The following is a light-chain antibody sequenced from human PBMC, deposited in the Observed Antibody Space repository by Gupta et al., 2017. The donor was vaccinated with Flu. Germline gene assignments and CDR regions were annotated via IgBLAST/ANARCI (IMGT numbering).Light chain of an antibody. CDR3: CSYAGSYTQVV. J-gene: IGLJ2*01. Sequence: QSALTQPRSVSGSPGQSVTISCTGTSSDVGGYNYVSWYQQHPGKAPKLMSYDVSKRPSGVPDRFSGSKSGNTASLTISGLQAEDEADDYCCSYAGSYTQVVFGGGTKLTGL. CDR2: DVS. CDR1: SSDVGGYNY. V-gene: IGLV2-11*01.